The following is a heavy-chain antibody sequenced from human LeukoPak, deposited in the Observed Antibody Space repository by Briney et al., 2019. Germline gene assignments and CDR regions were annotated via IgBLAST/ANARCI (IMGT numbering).Heavy chain of an antibody. Sequence: ASVKVSCKASGHTFTSYGISWVRQAPGQGLEWMGWISAYNGNTNYAQKLQGRVTMTTDTSTSTAYMELRSLRSDDTAVYYCARGRYYYGSGRYPFDYWGQGTLVTVSS. CDR1: GHTFTSYG. CDR2: ISAYNGNT. CDR3: ARGRYYYGSGRYPFDY. V-gene: IGHV1-18*01. D-gene: IGHD3-10*01. J-gene: IGHJ4*02.